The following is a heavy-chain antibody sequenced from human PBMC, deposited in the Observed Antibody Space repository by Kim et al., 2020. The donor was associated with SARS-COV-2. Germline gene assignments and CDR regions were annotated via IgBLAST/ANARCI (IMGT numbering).Heavy chain of an antibody. CDR2: IYYSGST. V-gene: IGHV4-30-4*01. CDR3: ARDRIGSGSYFHYCYYGMDV. D-gene: IGHD3-10*01. J-gene: IGHJ6*02. Sequence: TLSLTCTVSGGSISSGDYYWSWIRQPPGKGLEWIGYIYYSGSTYYNPSLKSRVTISVDTSKNQFSLKLSSVTAADTAVYYCARDRIGSGSYFHYCYYGMDVWGQGTTVTVSS. CDR1: GGSISSGDYY.